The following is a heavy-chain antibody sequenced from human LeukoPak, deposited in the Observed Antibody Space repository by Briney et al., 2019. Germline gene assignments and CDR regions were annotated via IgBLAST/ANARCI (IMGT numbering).Heavy chain of an antibody. V-gene: IGHV1-8*01. CDR2: MNPNSGNT. Sequence: ASVKVSCKASGYTFTSYDINWVRQATGQGLEWMGWMNPNSGNTGYAQKFQGRVTMTRNTSISTAYMELSSLRSEDTVVYYCATARSPSRYSSSFSFDYWGQGTLVTVSS. CDR3: ATARSPSRYSSSFSFDY. CDR1: GYTFTSYD. D-gene: IGHD6-13*01. J-gene: IGHJ4*02.